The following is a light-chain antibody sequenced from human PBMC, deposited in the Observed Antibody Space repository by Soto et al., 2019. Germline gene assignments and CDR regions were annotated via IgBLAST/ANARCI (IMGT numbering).Light chain of an antibody. CDR3: SSFAGSPVV. V-gene: IGLV2-8*01. Sequence: QYVLTQPPSASGSPGQSVTITCSGTSSDVGEENYVSWYQQHPGKVPKLILYEVSKRPSGVPDRFSGSRSGNTASLTVSGLQAEDEADYYCSSFAGSPVVFGGGTKLTVL. CDR2: EVS. J-gene: IGLJ2*01. CDR1: SSDVGEENY.